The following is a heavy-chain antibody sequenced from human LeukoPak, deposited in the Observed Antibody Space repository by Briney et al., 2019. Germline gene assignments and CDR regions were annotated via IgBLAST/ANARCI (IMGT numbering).Heavy chain of an antibody. CDR1: GFTFSSYA. Sequence: GGSLRLSCAASGFTFSSYAMSWVRQAPGKGLEWVSAISGSDGSTYYADSVKGRFTISRDNSKNTLYLQMNSLRAEDTAVYYCAKGEGWLQLGSWFDPWGQGTLVTVSS. D-gene: IGHD5-12*01. V-gene: IGHV3-23*01. CDR2: ISGSDGST. CDR3: AKGEGWLQLGSWFDP. J-gene: IGHJ5*02.